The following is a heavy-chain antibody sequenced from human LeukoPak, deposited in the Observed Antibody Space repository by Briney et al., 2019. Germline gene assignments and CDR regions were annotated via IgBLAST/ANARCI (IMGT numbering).Heavy chain of an antibody. V-gene: IGHV4-30-2*01. CDR3: AGKIQLCLGDAFDI. CDR1: GGSISSGGYS. D-gene: IGHD5-18*01. CDR2: IYHSGST. Sequence: SQTLSLTCAVSGGSISSGGYSWSWIRQPPGKGLEWIGYIYHSGSTSYNPSLKSRFTISVDRSKNQFPLKLSSVTAADTAVYYCAGKIQLCLGDAFDIWGQGTMVTVSS. J-gene: IGHJ3*02.